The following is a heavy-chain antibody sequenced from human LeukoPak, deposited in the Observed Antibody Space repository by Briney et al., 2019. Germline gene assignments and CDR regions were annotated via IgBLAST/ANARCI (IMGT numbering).Heavy chain of an antibody. CDR3: TKDLMTGFSSGWYFGY. J-gene: IGHJ4*02. CDR2: TSGTEDST. CDR1: GFTFNSFA. Sequence: PGGALRLSCAASGFTFNSFAMSWVRQAPGKGLGRVAVTSGTEDSTHYADSVRGRFVISTDSSKNSLYLQMNSLRAEDTAVYYCTKDLMTGFSSGWYFGYWGQGTLVTVSS. V-gene: IGHV3-23*01. D-gene: IGHD6-19*01.